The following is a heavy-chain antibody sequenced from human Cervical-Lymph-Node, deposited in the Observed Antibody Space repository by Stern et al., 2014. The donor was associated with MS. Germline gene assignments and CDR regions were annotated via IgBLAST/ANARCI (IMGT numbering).Heavy chain of an antibody. V-gene: IGHV7-4-1*02. CDR1: GYTFTSYA. CDR3: ARYSDFWSGYYTGDYYYGRDV. D-gene: IGHD3-3*01. Sequence: QVQLVQSGSELKKPGASVKVSCKASGYTFTSYAMNWVRQAPGQGLEWMGWINTNTGNPTYAPGFTGRLVFSLDTSVSTAYLQISRLKAEDTAVYYCARYSDFWSGYYTGDYYYGRDVWGQGTTVTVSS. CDR2: INTNTGNP. J-gene: IGHJ6*02.